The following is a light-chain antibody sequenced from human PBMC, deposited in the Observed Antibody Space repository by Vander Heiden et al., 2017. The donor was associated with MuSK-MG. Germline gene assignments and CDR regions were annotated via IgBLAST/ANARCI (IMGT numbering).Light chain of an antibody. CDR2: EVT. CDR1: GTDVCGYHF. CDR3: TSYAGSNMLL. V-gene: IGLV2-8*01. J-gene: IGLJ2*01. Sequence: QSALTPPRSASASPGQSVTIFCSVTGTDVCGYHFLPWYQHHPGKAPQLLISEVTKRPSGVPDRFSGSKSGNTAFLTVSGLQADDEADYYCTSYAGSNMLLFGGGTKVTVL.